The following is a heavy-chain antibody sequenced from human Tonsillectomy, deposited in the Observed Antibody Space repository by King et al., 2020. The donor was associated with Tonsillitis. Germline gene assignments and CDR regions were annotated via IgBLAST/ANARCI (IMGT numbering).Heavy chain of an antibody. J-gene: IGHJ4*02. CDR3: ASSAFVRGRFFGGFDY. CDR1: GGSISSSSYY. V-gene: IGHV4-39*01. CDR2: IHYSGST. D-gene: IGHD3-3*01. Sequence: LQLQESGPGLVKPSETLSLTCTVSGGSISSSSYYWGWIRQPPGKGLEWIGSIHYSGSTYYNPSLKSRVTISVDTSKNQFSLKLSSVTAADTAVYYCASSAFVRGRFFGGFDYWGQGSLVTVSS.